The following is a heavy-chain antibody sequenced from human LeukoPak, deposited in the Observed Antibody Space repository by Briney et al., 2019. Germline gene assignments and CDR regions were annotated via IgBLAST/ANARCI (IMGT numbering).Heavy chain of an antibody. J-gene: IGHJ4*02. Sequence: ASVKVSCKPSGYTFTAYYMHWVRQAPGQGLEWMGWINPSSGSTDYAQKFQGRVTMTRDTSISTGYMELGRLKSDDTAVYYCAVGGTGYYTFDYWGQGTLVTVSS. V-gene: IGHV1-2*02. D-gene: IGHD3/OR15-3a*01. CDR1: GYTFTAYY. CDR2: INPSSGST. CDR3: AVGGTGYYTFDY.